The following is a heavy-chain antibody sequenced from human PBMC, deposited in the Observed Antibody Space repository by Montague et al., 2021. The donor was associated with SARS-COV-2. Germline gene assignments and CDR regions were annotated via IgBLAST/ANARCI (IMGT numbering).Heavy chain of an antibody. J-gene: IGHJ4*02. Sequence: SETLSLTCTVSGGSISSSSYYWGWIRQPPGKGLEWIGSIYYSGSTYHNPSLKSRVTISVDTSKNQFSLKLSSVTAADTAVYYCARDLWVWLSVEGSFDYWGQGTLVTVSS. CDR3: ARDLWVWLSVEGSFDY. V-gene: IGHV4-39*07. CDR1: GGSISSSSYY. CDR2: IYYSGST. D-gene: IGHD5-12*01.